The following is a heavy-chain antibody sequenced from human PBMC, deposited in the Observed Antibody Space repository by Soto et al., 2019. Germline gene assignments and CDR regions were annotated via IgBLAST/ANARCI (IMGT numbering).Heavy chain of an antibody. J-gene: IGHJ4*02. CDR1: GYTFLDFY. Sequence: QVQLVQSGTEVKKPGASVKVSCKASGYTFLDFYIHWVRQAPGQGLEWMGFINPSGGGTTYAQKFQGRHTMTRDTSTSTVYMELISLRSEDTAIYYCARDKPFSAGYWGQGTLVT. CDR3: ARDKPFSAGY. CDR2: INPSGGGT. D-gene: IGHD3-3*02. V-gene: IGHV1-46*01.